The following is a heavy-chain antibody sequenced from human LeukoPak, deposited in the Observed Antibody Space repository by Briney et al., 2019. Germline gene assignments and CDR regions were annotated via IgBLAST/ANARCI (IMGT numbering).Heavy chain of an antibody. J-gene: IGHJ6*03. CDR1: GFTFSNAW. CDR3: TTPHYYDSSGYYYYYYMDV. Sequence: GGSLRLSCAASGFTFSNAWMSWVRQAPGKGLEWVGRIKSKTDGGTTDYAAPVKGRFTISRDDSKNTLYLQMNSLKTEDTAVYYCTTPHYYDSSGYYYYYYMDVWGKGTTVTVSS. CDR2: IKSKTDGGTT. V-gene: IGHV3-15*01. D-gene: IGHD3-22*01.